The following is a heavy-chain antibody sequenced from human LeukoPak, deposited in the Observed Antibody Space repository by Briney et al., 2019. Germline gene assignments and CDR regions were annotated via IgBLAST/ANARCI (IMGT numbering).Heavy chain of an antibody. Sequence: ASVKVSCKASGYTFTSYYMHWVRQAPGQGLEWMGIINPSGGSTSYAQKFQGRVTMTRDMSTSTVYMELSSLRSEDTAVYYCARDDIPANYDSSGPPQRNAFDIWGQGTMVTVSS. CDR2: INPSGGST. CDR1: GYTFTSYY. V-gene: IGHV1-46*01. CDR3: ARDDIPANYDSSGPPQRNAFDI. D-gene: IGHD3-22*01. J-gene: IGHJ3*02.